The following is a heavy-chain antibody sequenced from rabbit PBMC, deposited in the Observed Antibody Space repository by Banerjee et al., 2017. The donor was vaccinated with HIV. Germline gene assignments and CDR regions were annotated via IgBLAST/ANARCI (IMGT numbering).Heavy chain of an antibody. CDR2: IFTGDGNT. D-gene: IGHD7-1*01. CDR3: VRDGTYAGYGGGAL. J-gene: IGHJ4*01. V-gene: IGHV1S45*01. CDR1: GFSFSSSYW. Sequence: QEQLEESGGDLVKPGASLTLTCTASGFSFSSSYWICWVRQAPGKGLEWIACIFTGDGNTYYASWVNGRFTISSHNAQNTLYLQLNSLTAADTATYFCVRDGTYAGYGGGALWGPG.